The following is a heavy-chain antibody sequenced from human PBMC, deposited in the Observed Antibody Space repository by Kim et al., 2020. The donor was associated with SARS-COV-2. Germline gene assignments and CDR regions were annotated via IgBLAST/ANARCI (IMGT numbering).Heavy chain of an antibody. Sequence: GGSLRLSCAASGFTFSSYGMHWVRQAPGKGLEWVAVISYDGSNKYYADSVKGRFTISRDNSKNTLYLQMNSLRAEDTAVYYCAKDRLPIVVVPAEAYNWFDPWGQGTLVTVSS. CDR1: GFTFSSYG. J-gene: IGHJ5*02. CDR3: AKDRLPIVVVPAEAYNWFDP. V-gene: IGHV3-30*18. CDR2: ISYDGSNK. D-gene: IGHD2-2*01.